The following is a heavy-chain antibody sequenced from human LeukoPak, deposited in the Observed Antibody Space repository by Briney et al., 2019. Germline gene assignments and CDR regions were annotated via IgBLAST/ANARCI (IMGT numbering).Heavy chain of an antibody. V-gene: IGHV3-33*01. Sequence: GGSLRLSCAASGFTFSSYGMHWVRQAPGKGLEWVAVIWYDGSNKYYADSVKGRFTISRDNSKNTLYLQMNSLRAEDTAVYYCAREGSGQYYFDYRGQGTLVTVSS. CDR1: GFTFSSYG. D-gene: IGHD2-15*01. CDR2: IWYDGSNK. J-gene: IGHJ4*02. CDR3: AREGSGQYYFDY.